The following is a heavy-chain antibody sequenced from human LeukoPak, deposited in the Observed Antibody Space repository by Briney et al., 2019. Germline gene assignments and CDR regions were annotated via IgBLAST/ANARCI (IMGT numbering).Heavy chain of an antibody. CDR3: ARDLTGVSPAY. D-gene: IGHD1-20*01. Sequence: ASVRVSCKVSGNTFTGHYMHWVRQAPGQGLEWVGWSNPESGGAKYAQKFQGRVTMTRDTSISTAYMELSRLGSDDTAVYYCARDLTGVSPAYWGQGTLVTVSS. V-gene: IGHV1-2*02. J-gene: IGHJ4*02. CDR2: SNPESGGA. CDR1: GNTFTGHY.